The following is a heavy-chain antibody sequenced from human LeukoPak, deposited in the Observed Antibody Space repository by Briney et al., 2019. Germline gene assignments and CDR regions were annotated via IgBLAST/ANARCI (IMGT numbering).Heavy chain of an antibody. CDR3: AKDRSPVTTVTYFDY. D-gene: IGHD4-17*01. CDR1: GFTFSSYG. CDR2: ISYDGSNK. V-gene: IGHV3-30*18. Sequence: GRSLRLSCAASGFTFSSYGMHWVRQAPGKGQEWVAVISYDGSNKYYADSVKGRFTISRDNSKDTLYLQMNSLRAEDTAVYYCAKDRSPVTTVTYFDYWGQGTLVTVSS. J-gene: IGHJ4*02.